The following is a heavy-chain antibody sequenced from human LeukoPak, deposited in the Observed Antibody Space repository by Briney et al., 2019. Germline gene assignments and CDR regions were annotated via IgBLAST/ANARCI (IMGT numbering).Heavy chain of an antibody. V-gene: IGHV3-74*01. J-gene: IGHJ3*02. D-gene: IGHD2-15*01. CDR1: GFTFSSYW. CDR3: ARGRIYAFDI. Sequence: PGGSLRLSCAASGFTFSSYWMHWARQAPGKGLVWVSRINSDGSSITYADSVKGRFTISRDNAKNTLYVQMNSLRAEDTAVYYCARGRIYAFDIWGQGTMVTVSS. CDR2: INSDGSSI.